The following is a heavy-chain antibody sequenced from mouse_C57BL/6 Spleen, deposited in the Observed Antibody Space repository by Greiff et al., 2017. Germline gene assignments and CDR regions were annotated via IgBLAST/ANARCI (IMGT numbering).Heavy chain of an antibody. J-gene: IGHJ3*01. CDR1: GYTFTDYE. CDR3: TRYHYYGSSWFAY. D-gene: IGHD1-1*01. Sequence: QVHVKQSGAELVRPGASVTLSCKASGYTFTDYEMHWVKQTPVHGLEWIGAIDPETGGTAYNQKFKGKAILTADKSSSTAYMELRSLTSEDSAVYYCTRYHYYGSSWFAYWGQGTLVTVSA. CDR2: IDPETGGT. V-gene: IGHV1-15*01.